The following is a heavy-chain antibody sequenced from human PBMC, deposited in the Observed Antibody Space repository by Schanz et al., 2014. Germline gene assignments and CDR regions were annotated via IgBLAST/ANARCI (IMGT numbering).Heavy chain of an antibody. CDR2: ISYGTSYI. CDR1: GFNFSSYS. D-gene: IGHD1-1*01. CDR3: ARDRRNADLDY. Sequence: EVKMVESGGGLVKPGGSLRLSCAASGFNFSSYSLNWVRQAPGKGLEWVSSISYGTSYIYYAESVKGRFTISRDNAKNSLYLEMNSLRAEDTALYYCARDRRNADLDYWGQGTLVNVSS. V-gene: IGHV3-21*01. J-gene: IGHJ4*02.